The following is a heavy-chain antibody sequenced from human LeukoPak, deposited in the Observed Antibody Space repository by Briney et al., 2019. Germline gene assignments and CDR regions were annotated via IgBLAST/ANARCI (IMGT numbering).Heavy chain of an antibody. Sequence: GGSLRLSCAASGFTFTKYAMHWVRQAPGKSLEWVSIISYEGSEKYYADSVKGRFTISRDNSRNTLYLQMNSLRPEDTAVYYCARGREAGNRRLAGDDYWGQGTLVIVSS. CDR1: GFTFTKYA. CDR3: ARGREAGNRRLAGDDY. CDR2: ISYEGSEK. V-gene: IGHV3-30*01. J-gene: IGHJ4*02. D-gene: IGHD3-10*01.